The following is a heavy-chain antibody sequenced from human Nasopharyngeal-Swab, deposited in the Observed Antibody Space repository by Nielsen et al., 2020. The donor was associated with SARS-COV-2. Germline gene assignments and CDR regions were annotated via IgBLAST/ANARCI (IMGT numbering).Heavy chain of an antibody. D-gene: IGHD3-3*01. J-gene: IGHJ5*02. Sequence: SETLSLTCTVSGGSISNSYWSWIRQPPGEGLEWIGEINHSGSTNYNPSLKSRVTISVDTSKNQFSLKLSSVTAADTAVYYCARGLTYYDFWSGPYNWFDPWGQGTLVTVSS. CDR1: GGSISNSY. V-gene: IGHV4-34*01. CDR2: INHSGST. CDR3: ARGLTYYDFWSGPYNWFDP.